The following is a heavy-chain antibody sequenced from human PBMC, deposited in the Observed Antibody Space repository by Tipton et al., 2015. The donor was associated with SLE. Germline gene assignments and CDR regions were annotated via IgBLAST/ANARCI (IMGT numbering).Heavy chain of an antibody. J-gene: IGHJ3*02. D-gene: IGHD5-12*01. CDR3: ARDLGYSGYDEGGDDAFDI. V-gene: IGHV4-59*11. CDR2: IYYSGST. CDR1: GGSISSHY. Sequence: TLSITCTVSGGSISSHYWSWIRQPPGKGLEWIGYIYYSGSTNYNPSLKSRVTISVDTSKNQFSLKLSSVTAADTAVYYCARDLGYSGYDEGGDDAFDIWGQGTMVTVSS.